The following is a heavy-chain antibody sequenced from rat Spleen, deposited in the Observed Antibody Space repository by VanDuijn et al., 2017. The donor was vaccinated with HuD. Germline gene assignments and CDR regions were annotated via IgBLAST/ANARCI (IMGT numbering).Heavy chain of an antibody. CDR3: TTDHAGL. Sequence: EVQLVESDGGLVQPGRSLKLSCAASGFTFSDYYMAWVRQAPTKGLEWVATISSDGRRNYYRDSVKGRFTISRDNAKSSLYLQMDSLRSEDTATYYCTTDHAGLWGQGVMVTVSS. CDR1: GFTFSDYY. D-gene: IGHD4-6*01. J-gene: IGHJ2*01. V-gene: IGHV5-20*01. CDR2: ISSDGRRN.